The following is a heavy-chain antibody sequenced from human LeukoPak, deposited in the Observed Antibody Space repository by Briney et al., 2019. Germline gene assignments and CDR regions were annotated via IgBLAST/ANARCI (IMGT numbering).Heavy chain of an antibody. CDR3: ARHPAGGSGSYYY. CDR1: GGSISSSSYY. D-gene: IGHD1-26*01. V-gene: IGHV4-39*01. CDR2: IYYSGST. J-gene: IGHJ4*02. Sequence: SETLSLTCTVSGGSISSSSYYWGWIRQPRGKGLEWIGSIYYSGSTYYNPSLKSRVTISVDTSKNQFSLKLSSVTAADTAVYYCARHPAGGSGSYYYWGQGTLVTVSS.